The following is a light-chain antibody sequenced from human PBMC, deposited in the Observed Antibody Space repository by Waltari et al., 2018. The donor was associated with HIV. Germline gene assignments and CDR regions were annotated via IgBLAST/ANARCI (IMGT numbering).Light chain of an antibody. V-gene: IGKV1-27*01. CDR2: AAS. CDR3: QRYNSAQWT. CDR1: QGIDNY. Sequence: DIQMTQSPSSLSASVGDRVTITCRASQGIDNYLAWYQQKPGKVPKLLIYAASTLQSGVPSRFSGSGSGTAFTLTISSLQPEDVATYDCQRYNSAQWTFGHGTKVEIK. J-gene: IGKJ1*01.